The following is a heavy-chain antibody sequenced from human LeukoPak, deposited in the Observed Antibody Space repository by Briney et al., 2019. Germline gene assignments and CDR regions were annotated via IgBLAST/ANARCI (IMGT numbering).Heavy chain of an antibody. CDR2: ISWNSGSI. J-gene: IGHJ6*03. V-gene: IGHV3-9*01. CDR3: ARAPDIVVVPAAASTYYYYYVDV. Sequence: GGSLRLSCAASGFTFNDYAMHWVRQAPGKGLEWVSGISWNSGSIGYADSVKGRFTISRDNAKNSLYLQMNSLRAEDTAVYYCARAPDIVVVPAAASTYYYYYVDVWGKGTAVTVSS. D-gene: IGHD2-2*01. CDR1: GFTFNDYA.